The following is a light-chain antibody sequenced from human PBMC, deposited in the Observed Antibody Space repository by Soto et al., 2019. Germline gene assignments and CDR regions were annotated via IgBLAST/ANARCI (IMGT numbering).Light chain of an antibody. J-gene: IGKJ2*01. CDR1: QSVNNH. V-gene: IGKV1-39*01. Sequence: DIQMTQSPSSRSAFVGDRVTITCRASQSVNNHFNWYQQRPGKAPTLLIYAASGLRSGVPSRFSGSGSGTDFTLTISSLQPEYFATYYCQQTYSAFHTFGQGTKLEIK. CDR3: QQTYSAFHT. CDR2: AAS.